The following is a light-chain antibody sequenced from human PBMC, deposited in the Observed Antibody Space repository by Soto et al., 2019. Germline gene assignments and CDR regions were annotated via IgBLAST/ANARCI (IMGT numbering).Light chain of an antibody. V-gene: IGLV2-14*03. CDR1: RSDVGGYNY. Sequence: QSALTQPASVSGSLGQSITISCTGTRSDVGGYNYVSWYQQHPGKAPKPVIFDVSNRPSGVSDRFSGSKSGNTASLTISGLQAEDEDDYYCTSYSSSSTLGLFGGGTKLTVL. CDR3: TSYSSSSTLGL. J-gene: IGLJ2*01. CDR2: DVS.